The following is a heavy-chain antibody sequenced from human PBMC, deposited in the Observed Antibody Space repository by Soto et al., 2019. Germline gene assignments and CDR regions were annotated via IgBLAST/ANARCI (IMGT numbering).Heavy chain of an antibody. CDR1: GGSISSYY. D-gene: IGHD3-3*01. Sequence: SETLSLTCTVSGGSISSYYWSWIRQPPGKGLEWIGYIYYSGSTNYNPSLKSRVTISVDTSKNQFSLKLSSVTAADTAVYYCARARHYDFWSGPTSYYYYMDVWGKGTTVTAP. J-gene: IGHJ6*03. V-gene: IGHV4-59*01. CDR2: IYYSGST. CDR3: ARARHYDFWSGPTSYYYYMDV.